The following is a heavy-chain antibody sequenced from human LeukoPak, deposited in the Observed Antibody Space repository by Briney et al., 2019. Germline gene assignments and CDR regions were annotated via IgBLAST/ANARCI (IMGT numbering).Heavy chain of an antibody. V-gene: IGHV3-30*03. Sequence: PGGSLRLSCAASGFTFSNYGMHWVRQAPGKGLEWVAIISYDGSNKYYADSVKGRFTISRDNSKNTLYLQMNSLRAEDTAVYYCARESTPLRGAFDPWGPGTLVTVSS. D-gene: IGHD5-24*01. CDR1: GFTFSNYG. J-gene: IGHJ5*02. CDR2: ISYDGSNK. CDR3: ARESTPLRGAFDP.